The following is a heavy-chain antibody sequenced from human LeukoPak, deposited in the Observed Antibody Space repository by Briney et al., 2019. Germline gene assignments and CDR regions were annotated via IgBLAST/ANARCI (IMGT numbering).Heavy chain of an antibody. Sequence: GGSLRLSCAASGFTFSSYWMSWVRQAPGKGLEGVANIKQDGSEKYYVDSVKGRFTISRDNAKNSLYLQMNSLRAEDTAVYYCARGMGSSWYLFALGIWGKGTTVTISS. CDR2: IKQDGSEK. CDR3: ARGMGSSWYLFALGI. CDR1: GFTFSSYW. V-gene: IGHV3-7*03. J-gene: IGHJ6*04. D-gene: IGHD6-13*01.